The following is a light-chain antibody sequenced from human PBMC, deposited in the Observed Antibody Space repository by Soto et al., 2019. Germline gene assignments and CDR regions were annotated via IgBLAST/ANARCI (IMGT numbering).Light chain of an antibody. Sequence: EIVMTQSPATLSVSPGERATLSCRASQSWSSKLAWYQQKPGQAPRLLIYGASTRATGIPARFSGSGSGTEFTLTISSLQSEDFAVYYCQQYGSSPPFTFGQGTRLEIK. CDR1: QSWSSK. CDR2: GAS. J-gene: IGKJ5*01. V-gene: IGKV3-15*01. CDR3: QQYGSSPPFT.